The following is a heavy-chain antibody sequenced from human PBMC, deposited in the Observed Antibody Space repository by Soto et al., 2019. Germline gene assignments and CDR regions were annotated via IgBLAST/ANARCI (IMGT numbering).Heavy chain of an antibody. V-gene: IGHV1-18*04. J-gene: IGHJ5*02. CDR2: ISAYNGNT. Sequence: QVQLVQSGAEVKKPGASVKVSCKASGYTFTSYGISWVRQAPGQGLEWMGWISAYNGNTNYAQKLQGRVTMTTDTSTSTAYMELRSLRSDDTAVYYCTRGNYDFWSGYFNWFDPWGQGTLVTVSS. CDR3: TRGNYDFWSGYFNWFDP. CDR1: GYTFTSYG. D-gene: IGHD3-3*01.